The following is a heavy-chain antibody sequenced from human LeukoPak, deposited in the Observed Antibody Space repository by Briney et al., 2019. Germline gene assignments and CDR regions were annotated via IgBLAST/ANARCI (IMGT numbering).Heavy chain of an antibody. CDR2: IYYSGST. D-gene: IGHD4-11*01. CDR1: GGSISSYY. CDR3: ARITKYSNYVGYYFDY. Sequence: PSETLSLTCTVSGGSISSYYWSWIRQPPGKGLEWIGYIYYSGSTNYNPSLKSRVTISVDTSKNQFSLKLSSVTAEDTAVYYCARITKYSNYVGYYFDYWGQGTLVTVSS. J-gene: IGHJ4*02. V-gene: IGHV4-59*01.